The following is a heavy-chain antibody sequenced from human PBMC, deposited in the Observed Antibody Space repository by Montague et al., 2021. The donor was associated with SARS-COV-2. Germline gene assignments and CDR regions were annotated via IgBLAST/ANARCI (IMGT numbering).Heavy chain of an antibody. J-gene: IGHJ6*02. V-gene: IGHV4-61*02. Sequence: TLSLTCTVSGGSIRSGSYYWSWIRQPAGKGLEWIGRIYSSGSTNYNPSLKSRVTMSVDTSKNQFSLKVSSVTAADTAVYYCARDYGDYSYYYGLDVWGQGTTVTVFS. CDR2: IYSSGST. CDR3: ARDYGDYSYYYGLDV. CDR1: GGSIRSGSYY. D-gene: IGHD4-17*01.